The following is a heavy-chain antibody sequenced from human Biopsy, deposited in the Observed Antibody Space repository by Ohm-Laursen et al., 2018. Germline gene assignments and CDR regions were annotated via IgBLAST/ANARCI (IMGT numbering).Heavy chain of an antibody. CDR1: GYSIKSGYY. V-gene: IGHV4-38-2*01. J-gene: IGHJ4*02. D-gene: IGHD3-3*01. CDR2: IYHSGST. CDR3: ARLEWRDTFFDF. Sequence: SETLSLTCAVSGYSIKSGYYWGWIRQPPGGGLEWIGNIYHSGSTYYNPSLKSRVTISVEKSKNQFSLKLSSVTAADTAVYYCARLEWRDTFFDFWGQGRLVTVSS.